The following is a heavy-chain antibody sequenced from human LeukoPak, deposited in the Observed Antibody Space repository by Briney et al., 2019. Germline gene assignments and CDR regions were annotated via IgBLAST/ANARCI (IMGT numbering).Heavy chain of an antibody. V-gene: IGHV4-34*01. CDR3: ARVTYSVATITYYYYYMAV. J-gene: IGHJ6*03. Sequence: SETLSLTCAVYSGSFSGYYWSWIRQPPGKGLEWIGEINHSGSTNYNPSLKSRVTISVDTSKNQFSLKLSSVTAADTAVYYCARVTYSVATITYYYYYMAVWGKGTTVTVSS. CDR1: SGSFSGYY. CDR2: INHSGST. D-gene: IGHD5-12*01.